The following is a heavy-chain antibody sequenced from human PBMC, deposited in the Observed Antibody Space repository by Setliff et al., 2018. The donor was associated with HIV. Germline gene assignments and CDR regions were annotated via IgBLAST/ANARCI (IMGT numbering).Heavy chain of an antibody. D-gene: IGHD5-12*01. J-gene: IGHJ4*02. CDR2: IIPIARIP. Sequence: ASVKVSCKASGGIFNTYGMNWVRQAPGQGLEWMGGIIPIARIPNYAQKFQDRVTITADESTRTADMEMSRLTSEDTALYYCARGPLYGYDRGYFDYWGQGTMVTVSS. CDR3: ARGPLYGYDRGYFDY. CDR1: GGIFNTYG. V-gene: IGHV1-69*10.